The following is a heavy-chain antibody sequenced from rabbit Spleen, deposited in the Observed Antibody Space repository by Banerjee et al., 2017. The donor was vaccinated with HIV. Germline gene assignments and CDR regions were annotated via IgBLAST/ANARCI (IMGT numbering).Heavy chain of an antibody. V-gene: IGHV1S45*01. J-gene: IGHJ4*01. D-gene: IGHD4-1*01. CDR2: IYVGSGGGT. CDR3: ARDLAGVIGWNFNL. CDR1: GFSFIYSYW. Sequence: QEQLVESGGGLVKPEGSLKLSCTASGFSFIYSYWICWVRQAPGKGLEWIACIYVGSGGGTKYPSWAKGRFTISKTSSTTVTLQMASLTVADTATYFCARDLAGVIGWNFNLWGQGTLVTVS.